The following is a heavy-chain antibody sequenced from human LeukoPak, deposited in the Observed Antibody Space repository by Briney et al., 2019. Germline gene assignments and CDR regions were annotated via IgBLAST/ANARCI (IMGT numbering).Heavy chain of an antibody. CDR1: GYTYTNYG. D-gene: IGHD3-3*01. CDR3: ARVSSHRNYDFWSGYYSPPDY. V-gene: IGHV1-18*01. J-gene: IGHJ4*02. Sequence: GASVKVSCKASGYTYTNYGISGLRQAPGQELEWMGWISAYNGNTNYAHKLQGRVTMPTDTSTSTAYMELRSLRSDDTAVYYCARVSSHRNYDFWSGYYSPPDYWGQGTLVTVSS. CDR2: ISAYNGNT.